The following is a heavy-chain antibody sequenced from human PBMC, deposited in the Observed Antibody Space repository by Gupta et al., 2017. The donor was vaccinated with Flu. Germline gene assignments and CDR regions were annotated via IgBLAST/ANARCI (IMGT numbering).Heavy chain of an antibody. Sequence: PGKGLEWVSGISWNSGSIGYADSVKGRFTISRDNAKNSLYLQMNSLRAEDTALYYCAKDISWNYVGDDAFDIWGQGTMVTVSS. CDR3: AKDISWNYVGDDAFDI. D-gene: IGHD1-7*01. J-gene: IGHJ3*02. CDR2: ISWNSGSI. V-gene: IGHV3-9*01.